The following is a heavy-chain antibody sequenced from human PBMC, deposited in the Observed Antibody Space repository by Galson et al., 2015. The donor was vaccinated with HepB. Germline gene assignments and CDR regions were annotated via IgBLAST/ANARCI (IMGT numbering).Heavy chain of an antibody. D-gene: IGHD3-10*01. J-gene: IGHJ3*01. Sequence: QVQLQESGPGLVKPSETLSLTCTVSGGSVSSGSYYWSWIRQPPGKGLEWIGYISVSEKTTYNPSLKSRVTISADSSKDQFSLRWTAGSAADTAVYFCARDIRGPAAPFDAFDLWGQGTMVTVSS. CDR3: ARDIRGPAAPFDAFDL. CDR1: GGSVSSGSYY. V-gene: IGHV4-61*01. CDR2: ISVSEKT.